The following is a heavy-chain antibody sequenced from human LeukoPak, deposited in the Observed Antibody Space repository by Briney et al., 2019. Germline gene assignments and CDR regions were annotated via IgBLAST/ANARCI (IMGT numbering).Heavy chain of an antibody. Sequence: ASVKVSCKASGYTFTSYYMHWVRQAPGQGLEWMGIINPSGGSTSYAQKFQGRVTMTRDMSTSTVYMELSSLRSEDTAVYYCARDSEFLEWSGLKKKGFDPWGQGTLVTVSS. CDR1: GYTFTSYY. CDR3: ARDSEFLEWSGLKKKGFDP. D-gene: IGHD3-3*01. CDR2: INPSGGST. V-gene: IGHV1-46*01. J-gene: IGHJ5*02.